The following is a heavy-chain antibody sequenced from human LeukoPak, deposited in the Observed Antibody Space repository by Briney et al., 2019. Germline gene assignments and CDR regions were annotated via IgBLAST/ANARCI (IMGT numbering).Heavy chain of an antibody. CDR3: AREVGTYYYYYMDV. Sequence: PSETLSLTCTVSGGSISSYYWSWIRQPPGKGLEWIGYIYYSGSTNYNPSLKSRVTISVDTSKNQFSLKLSSVTAADTAVCYCAREVGTYYYYYMDVWGKGTTVTVSS. J-gene: IGHJ6*03. V-gene: IGHV4-59*01. D-gene: IGHD4-23*01. CDR2: IYYSGST. CDR1: GGSISSYY.